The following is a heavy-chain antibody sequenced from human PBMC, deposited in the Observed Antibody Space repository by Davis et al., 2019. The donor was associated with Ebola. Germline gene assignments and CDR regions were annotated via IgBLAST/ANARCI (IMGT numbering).Heavy chain of an antibody. J-gene: IGHJ4*02. D-gene: IGHD3-22*01. V-gene: IGHV3-23*01. Sequence: GESLKISCAASGFTFNDYGMSWVRQAPGKGLEWVAAISYSGGSTYYADSVKGRFTISRDNSKNTVYLQMNSLRAEDTAVYYCAKDAEVGYESSAYYFYWGQGTLVTVSS. CDR3: AKDAEVGYESSAYYFY. CDR2: ISYSGGST. CDR1: GFTFNDYG.